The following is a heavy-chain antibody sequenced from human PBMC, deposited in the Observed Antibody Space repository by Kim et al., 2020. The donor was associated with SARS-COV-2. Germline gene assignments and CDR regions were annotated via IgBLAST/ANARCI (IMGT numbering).Heavy chain of an antibody. CDR3: ARDRLGSSIAARRRWFDP. Sequence: SETLSLTCAVYGGSFSGYYWSWIRQPPGKGLEWIGEINHSGSTNYNPSLKSRVTISVDTSKNQFSLKLSSVTAADTAVYYCARDRLGSSIAARRRWFDP. CDR1: GGSFSGYY. J-gene: IGHJ5*02. D-gene: IGHD6-6*01. CDR2: INHSGST. V-gene: IGHV4-34*01.